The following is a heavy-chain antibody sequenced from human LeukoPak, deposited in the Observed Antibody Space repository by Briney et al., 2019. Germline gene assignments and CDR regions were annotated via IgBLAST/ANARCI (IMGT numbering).Heavy chain of an antibody. CDR2: IIPIFGTA. CDR3: ARASGSRDYYGMDV. D-gene: IGHD3-10*01. CDR1: GGTFSSYA. V-gene: IGHV1-69*06. Sequence: ASVRVSCKASGGTFSSYAISWVRQAPGQGLEWMGGIIPIFGTANYAQKFQGRVTITADKSTSTAYMELSSLRSEDTAVYYCARASGSRDYYGMDVWGKGTTVTVSS. J-gene: IGHJ6*04.